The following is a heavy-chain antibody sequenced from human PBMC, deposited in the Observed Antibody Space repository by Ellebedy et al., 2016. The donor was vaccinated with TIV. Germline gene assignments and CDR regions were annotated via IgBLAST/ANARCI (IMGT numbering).Heavy chain of an antibody. CDR1: RFTFGSYW. V-gene: IGHV3-7*01. Sequence: GESLKISCSASRFTFGSYWMSWVRQAPGKGLEWVANIKQDGSEKYYVDSVKGRFTISRDNAKNSLYLQMSSLRGEDTAVYYCATDGSYGDYLSPTHAFEIWGQGTVVTVSS. CDR3: ATDGSYGDYLSPTHAFEI. J-gene: IGHJ3*02. D-gene: IGHD4-17*01. CDR2: IKQDGSEK.